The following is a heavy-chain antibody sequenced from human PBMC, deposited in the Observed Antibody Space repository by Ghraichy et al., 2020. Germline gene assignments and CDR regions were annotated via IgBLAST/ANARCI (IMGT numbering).Heavy chain of an antibody. Sequence: ASVKVSCKASGYTFTGFYLHWVRQAPGQGLEWMGWINPNSGGTNYAQKFQGRVTMTRDTSISTAYMELSRLRPDDTAVYYCARGGYCSGGSCPDYWGQGTLVTVSS. D-gene: IGHD2-15*01. J-gene: IGHJ4*02. CDR2: INPNSGGT. V-gene: IGHV1-2*02. CDR1: GYTFTGFY. CDR3: ARGGYCSGGSCPDY.